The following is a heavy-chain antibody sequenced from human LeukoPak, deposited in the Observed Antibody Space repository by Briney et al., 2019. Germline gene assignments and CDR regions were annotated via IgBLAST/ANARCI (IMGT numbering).Heavy chain of an antibody. CDR1: GFTFSTYS. J-gene: IGHJ6*02. CDR3: ARDWGSGWTHGMDV. D-gene: IGHD6-19*01. V-gene: IGHV3-48*04. Sequence: GGSLRLSCAASGFTFSTYSMNWVRQAPGKGLEWVSYISSSSSTIYYADSVKGRFTISRDNAKNSLYLQMNSLRAEDTAVYYCARDWGSGWTHGMDVWGQGTTVTVSS. CDR2: ISSSSSTI.